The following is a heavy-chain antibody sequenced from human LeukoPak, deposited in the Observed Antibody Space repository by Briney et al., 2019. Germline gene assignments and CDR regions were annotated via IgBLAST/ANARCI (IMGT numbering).Heavy chain of an antibody. CDR3: VVSRTHYYYYMDV. D-gene: IGHD2-21*01. V-gene: IGHV4-4*07. J-gene: IGHJ6*03. CDR1: GGSISSYY. Sequence: SETLSLTCTVSGGSISSYYWSWIRQPAGKGLEWIGRIYTSGSTNYNPSLKSRVTMSVDTSKNQFSLKLSSVTAADTAVYYCVVSRTHYYYYMDVWGKGTTVTVSS. CDR2: IYTSGST.